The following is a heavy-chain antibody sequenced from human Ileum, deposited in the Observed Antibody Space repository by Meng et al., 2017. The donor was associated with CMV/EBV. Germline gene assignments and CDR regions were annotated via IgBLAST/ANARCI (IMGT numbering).Heavy chain of an antibody. V-gene: IGHV3-48*03. CDR2: ISSSGSTT. J-gene: IGHJ6*02. D-gene: IGHD4-11*01. CDR1: GFSFRSHE. Sequence: GESLKISCAASGFSFRSHEMNWVRQAPGKGLEWVAYISSSGSTTYYAESVRGRFSISRDNAKNSLDLQMNSLRAEDTAIYYCSRDVADSMYLTFYYYGMDVWGQGTTVTVSS. CDR3: SRDVADSMYLTFYYYGMDV.